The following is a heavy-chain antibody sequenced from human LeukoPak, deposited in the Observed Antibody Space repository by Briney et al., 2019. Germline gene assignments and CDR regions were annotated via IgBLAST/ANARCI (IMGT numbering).Heavy chain of an antibody. D-gene: IGHD3-10*01. CDR3: ARDSVRGSGGAYYYSRDV. V-gene: IGHV3-53*01. CDR1: RFTLSSNY. Sequence: GGSLRLSCAASRFTLSSNYMSWVPHAPGKALEGVSDIYSGGSTYYADFLKGRFTISRDNSKNTLYLQINSLRAEDTAVYYCARDSVRGSGGAYYYSRDVWGQGTTVTVSS. J-gene: IGHJ6*02. CDR2: IYSGGST.